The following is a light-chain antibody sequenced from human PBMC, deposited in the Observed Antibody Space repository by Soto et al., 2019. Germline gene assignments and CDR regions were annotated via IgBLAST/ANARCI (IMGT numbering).Light chain of an antibody. CDR2: KAS. Sequence: DIPMTQSPSTLSASVGDRVTLVCRASQSISSWLAWYQQKPGKAPKLLIYKASILQSGVPSRFSGSGSATEFTLTISSLQPEDFASYYCQQYETFPLTFGGGTKVEIK. CDR1: QSISSW. CDR3: QQYETFPLT. V-gene: IGKV1-5*03. J-gene: IGKJ4*01.